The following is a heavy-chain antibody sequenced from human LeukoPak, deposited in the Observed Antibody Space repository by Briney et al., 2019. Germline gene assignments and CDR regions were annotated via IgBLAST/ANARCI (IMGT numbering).Heavy chain of an antibody. CDR2: FDPEDGEK. CDR3: ATDNMESAPGIATY. J-gene: IGHJ4*02. CDR1: GYTLTELS. V-gene: IGHV1-24*01. D-gene: IGHD6-13*01. Sequence: ASVKVSCKVSGYTLTELSMHWVRQAPGKGLEWMGGFDPEDGEKIYAQKFQGRVTMTEDTSTDTAYMELSSLRSEDTAVYYCATDNMESAPGIATYWGQGTLVTVSS.